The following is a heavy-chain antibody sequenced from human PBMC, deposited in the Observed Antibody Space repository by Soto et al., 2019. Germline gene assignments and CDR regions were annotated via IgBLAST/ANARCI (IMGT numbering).Heavy chain of an antibody. CDR3: ARLRINSSYYYYYGLDV. D-gene: IGHD1-1*01. CDR1: GGSISSSNYY. Sequence: PSETLSLTCTVSGGSISSSNYYWTWIRQHPGKGLEWIGYVYDSGNTYYNPSLKGRVTISVDTSKKQFSLKLSSVTAADTAVYYCARLRINSSYYYYYGLDVWGQGTTVTVSS. V-gene: IGHV4-31*03. J-gene: IGHJ6*02. CDR2: VYDSGNT.